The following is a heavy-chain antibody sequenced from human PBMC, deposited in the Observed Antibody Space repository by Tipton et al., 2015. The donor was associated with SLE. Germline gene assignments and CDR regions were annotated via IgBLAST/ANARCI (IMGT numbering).Heavy chain of an antibody. CDR2: IFHSGNT. CDR3: ARDGSGYDSRVFDY. V-gene: IGHV4-4*02. J-gene: IGHJ4*02. D-gene: IGHD5-12*01. Sequence: TLSLTCAVSGGSITSGNWWTWVRQTPGKGLEWIGEIFHSGNTNYNPSLKSRVIMSVDKSKNQFSLKLSSVTAADTAVYYCARDGSGYDSRVFDYWGQGTLVTVSS. CDR1: GGSITSGNW.